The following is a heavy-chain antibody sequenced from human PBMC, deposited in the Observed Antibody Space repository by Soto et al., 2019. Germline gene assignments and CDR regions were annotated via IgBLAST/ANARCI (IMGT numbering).Heavy chain of an antibody. J-gene: IGHJ3*02. CDR3: ARVDILTGFGAFDI. Sequence: GESLKISCAASGFTFDDYGMSWVRQAPGKGLEWVSGINWNGGSTGYADSVKGRFTISRDNAKNSLYLQMNSLRAEDTALYHCARVDILTGFGAFDIWGQGTMVTVSS. D-gene: IGHD3-9*01. CDR2: INWNGGST. CDR1: GFTFDDYG. V-gene: IGHV3-20*01.